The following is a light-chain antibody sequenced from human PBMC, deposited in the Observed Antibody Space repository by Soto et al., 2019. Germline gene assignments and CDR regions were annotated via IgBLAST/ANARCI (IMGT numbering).Light chain of an antibody. Sequence: DIQMTQSPSSLSASVGDSVTITCRASQGINKFLAWFQQKPGTAPKSLISTASRLQSGVPSRFSGSGSGTHFTLTINHLKPEDFATYYCQQYESFPLTFGGGTRVEIK. CDR1: QGINKF. V-gene: IGKV1-16*01. J-gene: IGKJ4*01. CDR2: TAS. CDR3: QQYESFPLT.